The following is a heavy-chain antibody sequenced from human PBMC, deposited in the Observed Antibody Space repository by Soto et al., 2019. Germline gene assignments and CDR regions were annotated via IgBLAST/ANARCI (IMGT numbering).Heavy chain of an antibody. Sequence: QLQLQESGPGLVKPSETLSLTCTVSGGSISSGPYSWGWIRQPPGKGLEWIGTFYYSGSTYYNPSLELSVPISVDTSKNQFSLKVSSVTAASTPVYYGARLGGYCSSTSCYGYYGMDVWGQGTTVTVS. D-gene: IGHD2-2*01. CDR1: GGSISSGPYS. CDR3: ARLGGYCSSTSCYGYYGMDV. J-gene: IGHJ6*02. CDR2: FYYSGST. V-gene: IGHV4-39*01.